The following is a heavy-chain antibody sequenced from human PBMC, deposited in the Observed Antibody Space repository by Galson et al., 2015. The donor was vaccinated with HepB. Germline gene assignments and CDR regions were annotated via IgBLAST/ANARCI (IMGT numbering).Heavy chain of an antibody. CDR2: IIPILGIA. CDR3: ASRVWFGELGVP. V-gene: IGHV1-69*02. D-gene: IGHD3-10*01. CDR1: GGTFSSYT. Sequence: SVKVSCKASGGTFSSYTISWVRQALGQGLEWMGRIIPILGIANYAQKFQGRVTITADKSTSTAYMELSSLRSEDTAVYYCASRVWFGELGVPWGQGTLVTVSS. J-gene: IGHJ5*02.